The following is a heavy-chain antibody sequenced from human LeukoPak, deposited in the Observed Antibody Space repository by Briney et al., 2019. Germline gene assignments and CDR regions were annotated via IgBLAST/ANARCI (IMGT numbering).Heavy chain of an antibody. V-gene: IGHV3-30-3*01. CDR3: ATSRTFDY. Sequence: GGSLRLSCAASGFTFSAFAMHWARQAPGKGLEWVAAISYDASNKYYAVSVRGRFTISRDNAKNTVYLQMNSLRAEDTAVYYCATSRTFDYWGQGTLVTVSS. J-gene: IGHJ4*02. CDR2: ISYDASNK. D-gene: IGHD1-1*01. CDR1: GFTFSAFA.